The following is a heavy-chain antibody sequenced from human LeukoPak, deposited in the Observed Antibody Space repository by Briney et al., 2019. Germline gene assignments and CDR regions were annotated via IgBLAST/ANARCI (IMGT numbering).Heavy chain of an antibody. V-gene: IGHV1-2*02. CDR2: INPNSGGT. CDR3: ARLYSGYGNYYYYMDV. J-gene: IGHJ6*03. D-gene: IGHD5-12*01. Sequence: ASVKVSCKASGYTFTGYYMHWVRQAPGQELEWMGWINPNSGGTNYAQKFQGRVTMTGDTSISTAYMELSSLRSDDTAVYYCARLYSGYGNYYYYMDVWGKGTTVTVSS. CDR1: GYTFTGYY.